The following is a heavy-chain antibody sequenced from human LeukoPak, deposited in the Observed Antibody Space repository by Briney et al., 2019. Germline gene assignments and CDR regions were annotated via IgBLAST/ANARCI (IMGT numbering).Heavy chain of an antibody. V-gene: IGHV3-23*01. D-gene: IGHD5-12*01. CDR3: ARVQYSAYEDAFDI. Sequence: PGGSLRLSCAASGFTFSSYAMSWVRQAPGKGLEWVSAISGSGGSTYYADSVKGRFTISRDNAKNSLYLQMNSLRAEDTAVYYCARVQYSAYEDAFDIWGQGTMVTVSS. J-gene: IGHJ3*02. CDR1: GFTFSSYA. CDR2: ISGSGGST.